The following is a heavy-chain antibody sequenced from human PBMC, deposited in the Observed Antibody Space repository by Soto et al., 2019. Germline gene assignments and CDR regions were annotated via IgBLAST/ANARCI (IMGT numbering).Heavy chain of an antibody. J-gene: IGHJ6*02. CDR1: ASSISSGGYY. D-gene: IGHD3-10*01. V-gene: IGHV4-31*03. Sequence: QVQLQESGPGLVKPSQTLSLTCTVSASSISSGGYYWTWIRQHPGKGLEWIGYIHYSGGTYYSPSLKSRITILVDTSKNQFSLRLRSVTAADTAVYYCARAYYGLSGPPRDDYFFGLDVWGQGTTVTVSS. CDR3: ARAYYGLSGPPRDDYFFGLDV. CDR2: IHYSGGT.